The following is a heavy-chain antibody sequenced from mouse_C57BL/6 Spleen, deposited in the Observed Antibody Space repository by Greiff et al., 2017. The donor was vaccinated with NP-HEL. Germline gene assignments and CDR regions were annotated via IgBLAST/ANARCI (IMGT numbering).Heavy chain of an antibody. J-gene: IGHJ2*01. Sequence: QVQLQQPGAELVRPGSSVKLSCKASGYTFTSYWMQWVKQRPIQGLEWIGNIDPSDSETHYNQKFKDKATLTVDKSSSTAYMQLSSLTSEDSAVYYCARMKWEANYFDYWGQGTTLTVSS. CDR1: GYTFTSYW. CDR2: IDPSDSET. D-gene: IGHD1-3*01. CDR3: ARMKWEANYFDY. V-gene: IGHV1-52*01.